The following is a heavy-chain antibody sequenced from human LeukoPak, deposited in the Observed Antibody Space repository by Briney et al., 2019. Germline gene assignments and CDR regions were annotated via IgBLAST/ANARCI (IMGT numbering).Heavy chain of an antibody. D-gene: IGHD3-22*01. CDR2: IYYSGST. CDR1: GGSISSYY. Sequence: SETLSLTCTVSGGSISSYYWSWIRQPPGKGLEWIGYIYYSGSTSYNPSLKSRVTISVDTSKNQFSLKLSSVTAADTAVYYCARYVSSSGYYSFDYWGQGTLVTVSS. V-gene: IGHV4-59*01. CDR3: ARYVSSSGYYSFDY. J-gene: IGHJ4*02.